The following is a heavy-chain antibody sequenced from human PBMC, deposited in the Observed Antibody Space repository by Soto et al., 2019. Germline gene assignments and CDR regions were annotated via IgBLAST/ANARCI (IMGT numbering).Heavy chain of an antibody. D-gene: IGHD4-17*01. Sequence: QVQLVESGGGVVQPERSLRLSCAASGFTFRSYGMHWVRQAPGKGLEWVAVIWFDGSNKYYADSVKGRFTISRDDSKNTLYLQMNSLRAEDTAVYYCARDSRSGDYEDYWGQGTLVTVSS. V-gene: IGHV3-33*01. J-gene: IGHJ4*02. CDR3: ARDSRSGDYEDY. CDR2: IWFDGSNK. CDR1: GFTFRSYG.